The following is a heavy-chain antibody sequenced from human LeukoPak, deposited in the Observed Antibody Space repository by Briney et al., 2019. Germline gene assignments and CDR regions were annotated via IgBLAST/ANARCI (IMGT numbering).Heavy chain of an antibody. CDR2: IYSGGTT. V-gene: IGHV3-53*01. J-gene: IGHJ6*03. CDR3: ARVEGDYYYYYIDV. Sequence: GGSLRLSCAASGFTVNNNYMIWVRQAPGKGLEWVSLIYSGGTTYYADSVKGRFTISRDNSKNTLYLQMNSLRAEDTAVYYCARVEGDYYYYYIDVWGKGTTVTVSS. D-gene: IGHD3-3*01. CDR1: GFTVNNNY.